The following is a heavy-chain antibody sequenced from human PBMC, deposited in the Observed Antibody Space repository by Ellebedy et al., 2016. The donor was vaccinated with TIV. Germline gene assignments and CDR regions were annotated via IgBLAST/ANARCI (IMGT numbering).Heavy chain of an antibody. CDR2: ITTIFLTV. J-gene: IGHJ3*02. CDR1: GGTFSSST. V-gene: IGHV1-69*13. CDR3: ARGPGVDAFDI. D-gene: IGHD1-14*01. Sequence: AASVKVSCKASGGTFSSSTIAWVRQAPGQGLEWMGGITTIFLTVNYAQKFQVRVTIAADESTSTAYMELSSLSSDDTAIYYCARGPGVDAFDIWGQGTMLTVSS.